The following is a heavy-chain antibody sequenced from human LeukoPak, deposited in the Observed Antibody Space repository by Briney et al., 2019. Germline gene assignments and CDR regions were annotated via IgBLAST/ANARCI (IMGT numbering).Heavy chain of an antibody. CDR3: ARAYCSGGSCYLGDY. Sequence: SETLSLICTVSGGSISSYYWNWIRQPPGKGLEWIGYIYYSGSTNYNPSLKSRVTISVDTSKNQFSLKLSSVTVADTAVYYCARAYCSGGSCYLGDYWGQGTLVTVSS. J-gene: IGHJ4*02. CDR2: IYYSGST. CDR1: GGSISSYY. V-gene: IGHV4-59*01. D-gene: IGHD2-15*01.